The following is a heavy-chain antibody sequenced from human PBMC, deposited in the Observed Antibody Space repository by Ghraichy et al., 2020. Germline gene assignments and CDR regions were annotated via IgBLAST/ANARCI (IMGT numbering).Heavy chain of an antibody. J-gene: IGHJ3*02. CDR2: IYSNGST. Sequence: SETLSLTCTVFGASISTGGHYWSWIRQYPGKGLEWIGYIYSNGSTKYDPSLNPSLKSRVSISVDRSKNHFSLKLTSVTAADTAVYYCARDCGGDYFSGGFDIWGQGTMVTVSS. CDR3: ARDCGGDYFSGGFDI. CDR1: GASISTGGHY. D-gene: IGHD2-21*02. V-gene: IGHV4-31*03.